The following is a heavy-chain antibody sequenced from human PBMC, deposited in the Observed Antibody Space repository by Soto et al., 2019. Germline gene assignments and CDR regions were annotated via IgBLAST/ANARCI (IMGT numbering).Heavy chain of an antibody. Sequence: SVKSAFKASVYTFTTDQMHWVRQTPGQGLEWMGIITPSGGSTSYEQKFQGRVTMTRDTSTSTVYMELRSLRSEDTAVYYCAREGQLTPYYFDYWGQGTLVTVSS. J-gene: IGHJ4*02. CDR2: ITPSGGST. CDR3: AREGQLTPYYFDY. D-gene: IGHD6-13*01. V-gene: IGHV1-46*01. CDR1: VYTFTTDQ.